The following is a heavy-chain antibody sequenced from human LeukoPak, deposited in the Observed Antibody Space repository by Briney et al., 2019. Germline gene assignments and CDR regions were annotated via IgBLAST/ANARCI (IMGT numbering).Heavy chain of an antibody. D-gene: IGHD3-10*01. V-gene: IGHV1-69*02. Sequence: SVKVSCKASGGTFSSYTISWVRQAPGQGLEWMGRIIPILGIANYAQKFQGRVTITADKSTSTAYMELSSLRSEDTAVYCCARGPGLGDWFDPWGQGTLVTVSS. CDR2: IIPILGIA. CDR3: ARGPGLGDWFDP. CDR1: GGTFSSYT. J-gene: IGHJ5*02.